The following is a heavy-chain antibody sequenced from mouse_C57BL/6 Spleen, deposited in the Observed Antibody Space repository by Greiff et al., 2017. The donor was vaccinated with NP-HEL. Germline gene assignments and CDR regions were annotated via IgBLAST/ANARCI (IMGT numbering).Heavy chain of an antibody. J-gene: IGHJ4*01. CDR3: ESLSYLEGYYAMDY. CDR2: INPYNGGT. V-gene: IGHV1-19*01. D-gene: IGHD6-5*01. CDR1: GYTFTDYF. Sequence: EVQLVESGPVLVKPGASVKMSCKASGYTFTDYFMNWVKQSHGQSLEWIGVINPYNGGTSYNQKFKGKATLTVDKSSSTAYMQLNSLTSEDSAVYYCESLSYLEGYYAMDYWGQGTSVTVSS.